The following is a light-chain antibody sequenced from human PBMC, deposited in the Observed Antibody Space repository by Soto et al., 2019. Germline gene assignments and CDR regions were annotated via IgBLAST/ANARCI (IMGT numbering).Light chain of an antibody. CDR3: QQYETWLHT. J-gene: IGKJ5*01. CDR1: QSLSGN. Sequence: EVVMTQSPATLSVSPGGRATLSCRASQSLSGNLAWYQQKPGQAPRLLIYGASTRATGIPARFSGSGYGTEFTLTISGLQSEDFGVYYCQQYETWLHTFGQGTRLDIK. CDR2: GAS. V-gene: IGKV3-15*01.